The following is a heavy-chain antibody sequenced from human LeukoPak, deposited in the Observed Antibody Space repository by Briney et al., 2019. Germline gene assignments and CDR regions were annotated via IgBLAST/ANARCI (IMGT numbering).Heavy chain of an antibody. CDR3: ARSGVWLRGTTAFDC. D-gene: IGHD4-17*01. CDR2: IYHTGST. V-gene: IGHV4-31*03. Sequence: SQTLSLTCTVSGGSISSGGYYWSWIRQHPGKGLEWIGYIYHTGSTYYKPSLKSRVTISVDTSKNQFSLKLNSVTAADTAVYYCARSGVWLRGTTAFDCWGQGTLVTVSS. J-gene: IGHJ4*02. CDR1: GGSISSGGYY.